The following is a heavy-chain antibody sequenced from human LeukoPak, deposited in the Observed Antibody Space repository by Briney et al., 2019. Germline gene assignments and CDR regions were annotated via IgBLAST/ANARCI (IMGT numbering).Heavy chain of an antibody. CDR3: TRGSGRFEY. V-gene: IGHV3-49*04. CDR2: IRAKDYGGTT. J-gene: IGHJ4*02. Sequence: HPGGSLRLSCAASGFTFSSYGMHWVRQAPGKGLGWVGYIRAKDYGGTTEYAAAVKGRFTISRDDSKAIAYLQMNSLQTEDTGVYYCTRGSGRFEYWGQGTLVTVSS. CDR1: GFTFSSYG. D-gene: IGHD2-15*01.